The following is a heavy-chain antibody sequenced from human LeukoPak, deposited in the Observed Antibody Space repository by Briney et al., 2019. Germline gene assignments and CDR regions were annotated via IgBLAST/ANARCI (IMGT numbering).Heavy chain of an antibody. D-gene: IGHD6-19*01. J-gene: IGHJ3*02. CDR2: ISSSSSYT. Sequence: PGGSLRLSCAASEFTFSDYYMSWIRQAPGRGLEWVSYISSSSSYTEYADSVKGRFTISRDNAKNSLFLQMNSLRAEDTAVYYCARVAVAATGAFDIWGQGTMVTVSS. V-gene: IGHV3-11*06. CDR3: ARVAVAATGAFDI. CDR1: EFTFSDYY.